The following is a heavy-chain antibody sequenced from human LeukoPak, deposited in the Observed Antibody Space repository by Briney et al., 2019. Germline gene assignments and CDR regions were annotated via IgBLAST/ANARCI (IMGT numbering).Heavy chain of an antibody. D-gene: IGHD3-10*01. CDR3: ARGPEGSGGYIFDY. CDR2: INYSGTT. V-gene: IGHV4-59*11. Sequence: PSETLSLTCTVSGGSFSSHYWSWIRQPPGKGLEWIGYINYSGTTNYNPSLKSRVTLSVDTSKNQFSLRLTSVTAADTAVYYCARGPEGSGGYIFDYWGQGTLVTVSS. CDR1: GGSFSSHY. J-gene: IGHJ4*02.